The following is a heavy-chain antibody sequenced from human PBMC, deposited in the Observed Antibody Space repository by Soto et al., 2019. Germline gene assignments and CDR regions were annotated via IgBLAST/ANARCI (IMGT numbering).Heavy chain of an antibody. V-gene: IGHV3-30*18. Sequence: ESGGGVVQPGRSLRLSCAASGFTFSSYGMHWVRQAPGKGLEWVAVISYDGSNKYYADSVKGRFTISRDNSKNTLYLQMNSLRAEDTAVYYCAKPNCSSTSCYDGYYFDYWGQGTLVTVSS. J-gene: IGHJ4*02. CDR3: AKPNCSSTSCYDGYYFDY. D-gene: IGHD2-2*01. CDR1: GFTFSSYG. CDR2: ISYDGSNK.